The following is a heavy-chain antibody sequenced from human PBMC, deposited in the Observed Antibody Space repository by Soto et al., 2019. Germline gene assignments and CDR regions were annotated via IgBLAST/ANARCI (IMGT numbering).Heavy chain of an antibody. CDR3: ARDRHSSGY. CDR2: VYYSGST. V-gene: IGHV4-59*01. D-gene: IGHD6-19*01. CDR1: GGSISPYY. Sequence: SETLSLTCTVSGGSISPYYGSWIRQPPGKGLEWIGYVYYSGSTNYNPSLKSRVTISVDTSNNQFSLKLSSVTAADTAVYYCARDRHSSGYWGQGTLVTVSS. J-gene: IGHJ4*02.